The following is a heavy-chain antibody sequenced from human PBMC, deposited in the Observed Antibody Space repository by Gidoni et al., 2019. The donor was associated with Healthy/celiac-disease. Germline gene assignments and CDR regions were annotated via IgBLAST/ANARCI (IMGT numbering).Heavy chain of an antibody. CDR1: GFTFGDYA. V-gene: IGHV3-49*04. Sequence: EVQLVESGGGLVQPGRSLRLSCTASGFTFGDYAMSWVRQAPGKGLEWVGFIRSKAYGGTTEYAASVKGRFTISRDDSKSIAYLQMNSLKTEDTAVYYCTRDGSYSSSSRVGYWGQGTLVTVSS. D-gene: IGHD6-6*01. CDR3: TRDGSYSSSSRVGY. CDR2: IRSKAYGGTT. J-gene: IGHJ4*02.